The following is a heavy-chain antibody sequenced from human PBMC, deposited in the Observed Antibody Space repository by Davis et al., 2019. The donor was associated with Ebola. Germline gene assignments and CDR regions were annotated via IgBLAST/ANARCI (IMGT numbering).Heavy chain of an antibody. V-gene: IGHV3-11*01. Sequence: GESLKISYAASGFTFSDYYMSWIRQAPGKGLEWVSYISSSGSTIYYADSVKGRFTISRDNAKNSLYLQMNSLRAEDTAVYYCARGRYYYGMDVWGQGTTVTVSS. J-gene: IGHJ6*02. CDR3: ARGRYYYGMDV. CDR2: ISSSGSTI. CDR1: GFTFSDYY.